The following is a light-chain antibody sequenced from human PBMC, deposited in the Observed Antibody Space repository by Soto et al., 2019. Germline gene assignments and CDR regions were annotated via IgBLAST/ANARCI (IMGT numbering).Light chain of an antibody. CDR2: GAS. Sequence: EIVLTQSPGTLSLSPGDRATLSCRASQSVRSNFLAWYQQKPGQAPRLLIYGASNRATGIPDRFSGSGSGTDFTLTTTRLEAEDFAMYYCQRYDSLRTFGQGTKV. CDR3: QRYDSLRT. CDR1: QSVRSNF. J-gene: IGKJ1*01. V-gene: IGKV3-20*01.